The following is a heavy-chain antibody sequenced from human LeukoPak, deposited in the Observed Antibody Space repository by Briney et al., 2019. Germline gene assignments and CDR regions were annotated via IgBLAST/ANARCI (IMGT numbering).Heavy chain of an antibody. J-gene: IGHJ3*02. D-gene: IGHD5-24*01. CDR3: ARGRRDGYNLIDAFDI. Sequence: PSETLSLTCTVSGGSISSYYWSWIRQPAGKGLEWIGRIYTSGSTNYNPSLKSRVTMSVDTSKNQFSLKLSSVTAADTAVYYCARGRRDGYNLIDAFDIWGQGTMVTVSS. CDR2: IYTSGST. CDR1: GGSISSYY. V-gene: IGHV4-4*07.